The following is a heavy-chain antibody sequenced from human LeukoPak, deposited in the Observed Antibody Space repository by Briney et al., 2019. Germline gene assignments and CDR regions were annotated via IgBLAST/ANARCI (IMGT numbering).Heavy chain of an antibody. D-gene: IGHD3-3*01. Sequence: GGSLRLSCAASGFTFNNYWMSWVRQAPGKGLEWVANIKQDGSEKFYVDSVKGRFTISRDFSKDTVFLHMNSLRAEDTAMYYCARGDDSGYYNYFDYWGQGALVTVSS. J-gene: IGHJ4*02. CDR2: IKQDGSEK. CDR1: GFTFNNYW. V-gene: IGHV3-7*03. CDR3: ARGDDSGYYNYFDY.